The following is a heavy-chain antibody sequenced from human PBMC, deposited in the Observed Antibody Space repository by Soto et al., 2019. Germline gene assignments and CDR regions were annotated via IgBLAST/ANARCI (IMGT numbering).Heavy chain of an antibody. CDR1: GFTFSSYG. CDR2: ISYDGSNK. D-gene: IGHD3-3*01. CDR3: AKERADFWSGSPLWMDV. Sequence: GGSLRLSCAASGFTFSSYGMHWVRQAPGKGLEWVAVISYDGSNKYYADSVKGRFTISRDNSKNTLYLQMNSLRAEDTAVYYCAKERADFWSGSPLWMDVWGQGTTVTVSS. V-gene: IGHV3-30*18. J-gene: IGHJ6*02.